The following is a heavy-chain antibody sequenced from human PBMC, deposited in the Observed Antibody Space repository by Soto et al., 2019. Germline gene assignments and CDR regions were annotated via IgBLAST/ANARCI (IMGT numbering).Heavy chain of an antibody. CDR1: GYTFINYH. CDR2: INTDNGMT. Sequence: QVQLVQSGGEVKKPGASVTVSCKASGYTFINYHITWVRQAPGQGLEWMAWINTDNGMTDYAQRFQGRVTMTSDTSTSTAYMELRNLGSDDTAVYFCAKSPRGEMATDWGQGTLVTVSS. CDR3: AKSPRGEMATD. J-gene: IGHJ4*02. V-gene: IGHV1-18*01. D-gene: IGHD5-12*01.